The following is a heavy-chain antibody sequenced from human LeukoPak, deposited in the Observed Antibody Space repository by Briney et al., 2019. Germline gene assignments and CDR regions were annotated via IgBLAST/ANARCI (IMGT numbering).Heavy chain of an antibody. Sequence: SETLSLTCSVSGASINSIKWWSWVRQSPGKSLEWIGEIHQSGSTNYNPSLKSRVTLSLDTSKNQLSLMLSSVTAADTAVYHCARGTYPLDAFAIWGQGTMVTVSS. CDR3: ARGTYPLDAFAI. D-gene: IGHD3/OR15-3a*01. V-gene: IGHV4-4*02. J-gene: IGHJ3*02. CDR1: GASINSIKW. CDR2: IHQSGST.